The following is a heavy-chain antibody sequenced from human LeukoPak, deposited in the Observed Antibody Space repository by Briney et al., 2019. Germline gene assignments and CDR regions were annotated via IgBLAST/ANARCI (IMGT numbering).Heavy chain of an antibody. CDR2: MNPNSGNT. CDR1: GYTFTSYD. J-gene: IGHJ4*02. Sequence: ASVKVSCKASGYTFTSYDINWVRQATGQGLEWMGWMNPNSGNTGYAQKFQGRVTMTRSTSIGTAYMELSSLRSEDTAVYYCARRGPGSGYAFDYWGQGTLLTVSS. D-gene: IGHD3-3*01. V-gene: IGHV1-8*01. CDR3: ARRGPGSGYAFDY.